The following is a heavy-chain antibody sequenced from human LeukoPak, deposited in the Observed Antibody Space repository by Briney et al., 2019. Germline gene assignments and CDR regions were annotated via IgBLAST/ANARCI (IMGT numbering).Heavy chain of an antibody. CDR2: ISPSGGST. V-gene: IGHV1-46*01. CDR3: ARGAQGIAAADNIIRTYNWFDP. J-gene: IGHJ5*02. D-gene: IGHD6-13*01. Sequence: ASVKVSCKAFGYTFTRYYMHWVRQAPGQGPGWMGVISPSGGSTTYARKFQGRVTLTRDMSTSTDYLELSSLRAEDTAVYYRARGAQGIAAADNIIRTYNWFDPWGQGTLVTVSS. CDR1: GYTFTRYY.